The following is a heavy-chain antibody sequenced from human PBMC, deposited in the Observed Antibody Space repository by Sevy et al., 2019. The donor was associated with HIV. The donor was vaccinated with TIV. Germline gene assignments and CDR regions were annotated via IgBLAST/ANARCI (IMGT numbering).Heavy chain of an antibody. CDR1: GFTFGNYA. CDR2: ITSSGDTT. CDR3: AKEQGYYYDRTGEYYFDY. J-gene: IGHJ4*02. Sequence: GGSLRLSCAVSGFTFGNYAMSWVRQAPGKGLEWVSSITSSGDTTYYTDSVKGRFTISRDNSKNTLYLQMNSLRAEDTAVYFCAKEQGYYYDRTGEYYFDYWGQGTLVTVFS. V-gene: IGHV3-23*01. D-gene: IGHD3-22*01.